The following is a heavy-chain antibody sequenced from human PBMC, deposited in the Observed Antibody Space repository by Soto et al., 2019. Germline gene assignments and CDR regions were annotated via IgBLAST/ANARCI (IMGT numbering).Heavy chain of an antibody. CDR3: AKDPPTITGNPVWYDP. J-gene: IGHJ5*02. Sequence: VALRLSRAASGGAFIEPAMSRVRQAPCKGWEWVAAISSGGGNTYYAASVRGRVTISRDNSKNTLYLQLNNVRADDTAVYYCAKDPPTITGNPVWYDPWGQGTLVTVSS. V-gene: IGHV3-23*01. CDR1: GGAFIEPA. D-gene: IGHD3-3*01. CDR2: ISSGGGNT.